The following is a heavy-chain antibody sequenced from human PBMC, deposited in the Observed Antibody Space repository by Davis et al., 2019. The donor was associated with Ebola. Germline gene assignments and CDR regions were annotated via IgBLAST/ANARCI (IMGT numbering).Heavy chain of an antibody. D-gene: IGHD1-1*01. J-gene: IGHJ6*02. CDR2: ISGSGGST. Sequence: PSETLSLTCAVYGGSFSGYYWSWIRQPPGKGLEWVSAISGSGGSTYYADSVKGRFTISRDNSKNTLYLQMNSLRAEDTAVYYCAKGTRRHYYYGMDVWGQGTTVTVSS. CDR3: AKGTRRHYYYGMDV. CDR1: GGSFSGYY. V-gene: IGHV3-23*01.